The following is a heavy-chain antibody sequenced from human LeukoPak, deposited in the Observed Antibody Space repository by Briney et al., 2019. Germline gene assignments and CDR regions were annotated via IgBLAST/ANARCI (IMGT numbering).Heavy chain of an antibody. CDR3: AKDSGRDSSGYVPGDY. CDR2: ISSSSSYI. V-gene: IGHV3-21*01. CDR1: GFTFSSYS. J-gene: IGHJ4*02. Sequence: PGGSLRLSCAASGFTFSSYSMNWVRQAPGKGLEWVSSISSSSSYIYYADSVKGRFTISRDNAKNSLYLQMNSLRAEDTAVYYCAKDSGRDSSGYVPGDYWGQGTLVTVSS. D-gene: IGHD3-22*01.